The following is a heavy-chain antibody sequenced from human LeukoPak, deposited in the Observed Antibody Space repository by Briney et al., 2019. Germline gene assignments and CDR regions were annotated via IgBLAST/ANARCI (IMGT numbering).Heavy chain of an antibody. V-gene: IGHV1-2*06. Sequence: ASVKVSCKASGYTFTGYYMHWVRQAPGLGLEWMGRINPNSGGTNYAQKFQGRVTMTRDTSISTAYMELSRLRSDDTAVYYCARMKMATQTLDWGQGTLVTVSS. D-gene: IGHD5-24*01. J-gene: IGHJ4*02. CDR2: INPNSGGT. CDR3: ARMKMATQTLD. CDR1: GYTFTGYY.